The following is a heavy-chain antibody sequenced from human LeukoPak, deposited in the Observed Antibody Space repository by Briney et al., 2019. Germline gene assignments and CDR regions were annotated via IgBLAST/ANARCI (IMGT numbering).Heavy chain of an antibody. CDR1: GYTFTGYY. CDR2: INPNSGGT. J-gene: IGHJ4*02. Sequence: ASVKVSCKASGYTFTGYYMHWVRQAPGQGLEWMGWINPNSGGTNYAQKFQGRVTMTRDTSISTAYMELSRLRSDDMAVYYCARANGSGSYYPFDYWGQGTLVTVSS. V-gene: IGHV1-2*02. CDR3: ARANGSGSYYPFDY. D-gene: IGHD3-10*01.